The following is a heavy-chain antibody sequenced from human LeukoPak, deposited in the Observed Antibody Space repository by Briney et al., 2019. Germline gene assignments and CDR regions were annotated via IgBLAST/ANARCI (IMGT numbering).Heavy chain of an antibody. D-gene: IGHD3-22*01. CDR1: GGSISSYY. J-gene: IGHJ4*02. CDR2: IYYSGST. Sequence: SETLSLTCTVSGGSISSYYWSWIRQPPGKGLEWIGYIYYSGSTNYNPSLKSRVTISVDTSKNQFSLKLSSVTAADTAVYYCARRKHYYDSSGFGYWGQGTLVTVSS. CDR3: ARRKHYYDSSGFGY. V-gene: IGHV4-59*08.